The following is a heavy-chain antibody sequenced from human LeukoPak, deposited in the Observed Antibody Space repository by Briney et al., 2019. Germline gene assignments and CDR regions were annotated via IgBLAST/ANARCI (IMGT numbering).Heavy chain of an antibody. CDR2: INHSGST. Sequence: SETLSLTCAVYGGSFSGYYWSWIRQPPGKGLEWIGGINHSGSTNYNPSLKSRVTISVDTSKNQFSLKLSSVTAADTAVYYCASGGLYDSSGYWNHLDYWGQGTLVTVSS. D-gene: IGHD3-22*01. CDR1: GGSFSGYY. V-gene: IGHV4-34*01. CDR3: ASGGLYDSSGYWNHLDY. J-gene: IGHJ4*02.